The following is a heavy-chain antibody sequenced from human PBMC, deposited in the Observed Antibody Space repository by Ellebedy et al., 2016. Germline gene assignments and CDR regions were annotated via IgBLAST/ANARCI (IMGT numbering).Heavy chain of an antibody. V-gene: IGHV3-15*01. CDR2: IKSKTDGGTT. D-gene: IGHD1-26*01. CDR1: GSTFSHAW. CDR3: ARDGGEGSGSYYEMDY. J-gene: IGHJ4*02. Sequence: GESLKISCAVSGSTFSHAWMSWVRQAPGKGLEWVGRIKSKTDGGTTDYAAPVKGRFTISRDDSKNTLYLQMNSLRAEDTAVYYCARDGGEGSGSYYEMDYWGQGTLVTVSS.